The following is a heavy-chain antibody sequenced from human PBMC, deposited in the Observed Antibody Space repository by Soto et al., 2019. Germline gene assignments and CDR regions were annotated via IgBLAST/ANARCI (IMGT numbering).Heavy chain of an antibody. D-gene: IGHD3-10*01. CDR1: GGSFSGYY. Sequence: SETLSLTCAVYGGSFSGYYWSWIRQPPGKGLEWIGEINHSGSTNYNPSLKSRVTISVDTSKNQFSLKLSSVTAADTAVYYCARGTFNKIGEFAGYGMDVWGQGTTVTVSS. J-gene: IGHJ6*02. CDR3: ARGTFNKIGEFAGYGMDV. V-gene: IGHV4-34*01. CDR2: INHSGST.